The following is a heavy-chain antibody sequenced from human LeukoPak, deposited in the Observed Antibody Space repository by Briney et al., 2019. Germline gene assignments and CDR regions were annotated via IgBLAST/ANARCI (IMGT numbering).Heavy chain of an antibody. D-gene: IGHD2-15*01. CDR3: AREVKYCSGGSCYEGNWYFDL. CDR1: GGSISSGGYY. Sequence: SETLSLTCTVSGGSISSGGYYWSWIRQHPGKGLEWIGYIYYSGSTYYNPSPKSRVTISVDTSKNQFSLKLSSVTAADTAVYYCAREVKYCSGGSCYEGNWYFDLWGRGTLVTVSS. CDR2: IYYSGST. J-gene: IGHJ2*01. V-gene: IGHV4-31*03.